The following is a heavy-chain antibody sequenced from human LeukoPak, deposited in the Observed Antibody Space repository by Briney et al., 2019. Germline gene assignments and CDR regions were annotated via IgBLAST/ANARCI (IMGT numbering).Heavy chain of an antibody. D-gene: IGHD3-22*01. CDR3: ARAGDSCGYYVSWFDP. Sequence: SETLSLTCIVSGGSISSGDYYWSWIRQPPGKGLEWIGYIYYTGNANNNPSLTSRVTMSLDTSKNQFSLKLSSVTAADTAVYYCARAGDSCGYYVSWFDPWGQGTLVTVSS. CDR2: IYYTGNA. V-gene: IGHV4-30-4*01. CDR1: GGSISSGDYY. J-gene: IGHJ5*02.